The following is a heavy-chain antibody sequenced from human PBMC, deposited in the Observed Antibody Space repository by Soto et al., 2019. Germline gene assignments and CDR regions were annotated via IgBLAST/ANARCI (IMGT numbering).Heavy chain of an antibody. CDR2: IYWDDDK. J-gene: IGHJ6*02. Sequence: KESGPTLVKPTQTLTLTCTFSGFSLSTGGVGVGWIRQPPGKALEWHALIYWDDDKRYSPSLKSRLTVTKDTSKNQVVLTMTNMDPVDTATYYCAHSRCGGDCLRSYSSHYYYGMDVWGQGTTVTVSS. CDR3: AHSRCGGDCLRSYSSHYYYGMDV. D-gene: IGHD2-21*02. CDR1: GFSLSTGGVG. V-gene: IGHV2-5*02.